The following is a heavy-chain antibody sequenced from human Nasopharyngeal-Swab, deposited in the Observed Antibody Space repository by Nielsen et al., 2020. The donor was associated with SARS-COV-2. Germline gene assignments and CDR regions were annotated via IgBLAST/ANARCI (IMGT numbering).Heavy chain of an antibody. J-gene: IGHJ6*03. CDR1: GDSVSSSSAA. CDR3: ARARGAYGDYYYYYYKDV. CDR2: TYYRSKWYN. D-gene: IGHD4-17*01. V-gene: IGHV6-1*01. Sequence: SQTLSLTCAISGDSVSSSSAAWNRIRQSPSRGLEWLGRTYYRSKWYNDYAVSVKSRITINPDTSKNQFSLHLNSVTPEDTAVYYCARARGAYGDYYYYYYKDVWGKGTTATVSS.